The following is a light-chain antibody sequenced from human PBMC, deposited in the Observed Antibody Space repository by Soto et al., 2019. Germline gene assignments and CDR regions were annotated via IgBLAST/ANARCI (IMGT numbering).Light chain of an antibody. J-gene: IGKJ1*01. CDR2: GAS. CDR1: QSVDSSY. V-gene: IGKV3-20*01. Sequence: EIVWTQSPGTLSLSPGERATLSCRASQSVDSSYLAWYHQRPGQAPRLLIYGASSRATGIPDRFSGSGSGTDFTLTISRLEPEDFAGYYCQHFGSSRGTFGEGTKVEIK. CDR3: QHFGSSRGT.